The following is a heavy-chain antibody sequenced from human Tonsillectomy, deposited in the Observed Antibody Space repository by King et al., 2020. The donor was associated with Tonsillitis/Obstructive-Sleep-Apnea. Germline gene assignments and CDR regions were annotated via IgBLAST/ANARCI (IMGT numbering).Heavy chain of an antibody. D-gene: IGHD3-3*01. V-gene: IGHV3-48*03. CDR3: ARVGDSDLWSGYEYYYYGMDV. J-gene: IGHJ6*02. CDR2: ISSSGSTM. CDR1: GFTFSSYE. Sequence: VQLVESGGGLVQPGGSLRLSCAASGFTFSSYEMNWVRQAPGKGLEWVSYISSSGSTMYYADSVKGRFTISRDNAKNSLYLQMNSLRAEDTAVYYCARVGDSDLWSGYEYYYYGMDVWGQGTTVTVSS.